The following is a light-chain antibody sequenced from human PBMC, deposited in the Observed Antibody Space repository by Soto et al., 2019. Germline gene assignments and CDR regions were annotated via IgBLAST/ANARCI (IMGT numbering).Light chain of an antibody. CDR1: NSNIGNNY. V-gene: IGLV1-51*01. J-gene: IGLJ2*01. Sequence: QSVLTQPPSVSAAPGQKVTISCSGSNSNIGNNYVSWYQQLPGAAPKLLIYDTYKRPSGIPDRFSGSKSGASATLDIAGIQTGDEAEYYCAAWDNNLSAVVFGGGTKLTVL. CDR3: AAWDNNLSAVV. CDR2: DTY.